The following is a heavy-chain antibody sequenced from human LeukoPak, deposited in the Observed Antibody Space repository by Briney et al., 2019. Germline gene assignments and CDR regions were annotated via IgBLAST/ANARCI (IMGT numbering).Heavy chain of an antibody. CDR2: IKSKNDGGTT. Sequence: GGSLRLSCAASGFTVSNAWMIWVRQAPGKGLEWVGRIKSKNDGGTTDYAAPVKGRFTTSRDDSKNTVDLQMNSLKPDDTGVYLCTTGLSGYWGQGTLVTVSS. CDR3: TTGLSGY. D-gene: IGHD6-19*01. J-gene: IGHJ4*02. V-gene: IGHV3-15*01. CDR1: GFTVSNAW.